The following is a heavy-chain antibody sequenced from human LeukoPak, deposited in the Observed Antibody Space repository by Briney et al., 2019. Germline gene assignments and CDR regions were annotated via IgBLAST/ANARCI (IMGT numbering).Heavy chain of an antibody. CDR3: ARGIQLWYNWFDP. CDR2: IYYSGST. CDR1: GGSISSYY. J-gene: IGHJ5*02. D-gene: IGHD5-18*01. V-gene: IGHV4-59*12. Sequence: SETLSLTCTVSGGSISSYYWSWIRQPPGKGLEWIGYIYYSGSTNYNPSLKSRVTISVDTSKNQFSLKLSSVTAADTAVYYCARGIQLWYNWFDPWGQGTLVTVSS.